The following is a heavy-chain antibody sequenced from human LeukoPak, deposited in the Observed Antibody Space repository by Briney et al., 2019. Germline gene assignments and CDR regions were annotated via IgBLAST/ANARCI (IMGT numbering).Heavy chain of an antibody. CDR2: IYYSGST. CDR3: ARKEVAAAAYFDY. CDR1: GGSISSGGYY. Sequence: PSETLSLTCTVSGGSISSGGYYWSWIRQHPGEGLEWIGYIYYSGSTYYNPSLKSRVTISVDTSKNQFSLKLSSVTAADTAVYYCARKEVAAAAYFDYWGQGTLVTASS. J-gene: IGHJ4*02. V-gene: IGHV4-31*03. D-gene: IGHD6-13*01.